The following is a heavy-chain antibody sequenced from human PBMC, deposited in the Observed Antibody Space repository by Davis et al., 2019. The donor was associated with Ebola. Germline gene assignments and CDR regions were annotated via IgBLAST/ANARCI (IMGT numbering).Heavy chain of an antibody. CDR1: GFTFSSYS. CDR2: ITSGGDYK. D-gene: IGHD6-19*01. V-gene: IGHV3-21*01. Sequence: PGGSLRLSCAASGFTFSSYSMNWVRQAPGKGPEWVASITSGGDYKPYADSVKGRFTISRDNANDSLHLQMDSLGAEDSAIYYCARDREEWLVGRWLDPWGQGTLVTASS. J-gene: IGHJ5*02. CDR3: ARDREEWLVGRWLDP.